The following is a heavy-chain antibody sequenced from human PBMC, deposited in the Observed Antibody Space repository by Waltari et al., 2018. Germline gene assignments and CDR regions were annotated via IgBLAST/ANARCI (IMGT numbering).Heavy chain of an antibody. CDR3: ARGGGGDWEWFDP. CDR1: GGSISGFY. D-gene: IGHD2-21*02. Sequence: QVQLQESGPSLLKPSETLSLICTVSGGSISGFYWSWVRQPPGKGLNWIGYIYYTGSTNFNPPLNNRVTMSVDTSKNQLSLKLSSVTAADTAFYYCARGGGGDWEWFDPWGQGTLVTVSS. V-gene: IGHV4-59*01. CDR2: IYYTGST. J-gene: IGHJ5*02.